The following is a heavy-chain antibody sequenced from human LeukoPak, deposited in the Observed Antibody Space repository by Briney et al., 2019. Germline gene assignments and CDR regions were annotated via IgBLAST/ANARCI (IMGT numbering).Heavy chain of an antibody. V-gene: IGHV4-59*11. Sequence: PSETLSLTCTVSGGSISNHYWSWIRQPPGKGLEWIGYIHYSGSTNYNPSLKSRVTISVDTSKNQFSLKLTSVTAADTAVYHCARDFGRGYCSTTSCFVPWFDPWGQGTLVTVSS. D-gene: IGHD2-2*01. CDR2: IHYSGST. J-gene: IGHJ5*02. CDR1: GGSISNHY. CDR3: ARDFGRGYCSTTSCFVPWFDP.